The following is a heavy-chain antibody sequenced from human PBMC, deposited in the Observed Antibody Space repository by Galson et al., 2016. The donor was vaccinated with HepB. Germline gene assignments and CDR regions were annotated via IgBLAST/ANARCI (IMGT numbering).Heavy chain of an antibody. Sequence: SVKVSCKASGYSFTAYGITWVRQAPGQGLEWMGWISTYNGNTMYAQRLQGRVTMTIDTSTTTVYMELRRLRSDDTSVYYCARVPLPYYYDSSGPFDSWGQGTLVTVSS. D-gene: IGHD3-22*01. CDR1: GYSFTAYG. CDR2: ISTYNGNT. CDR3: ARVPLPYYYDSSGPFDS. J-gene: IGHJ4*02. V-gene: IGHV1-18*04.